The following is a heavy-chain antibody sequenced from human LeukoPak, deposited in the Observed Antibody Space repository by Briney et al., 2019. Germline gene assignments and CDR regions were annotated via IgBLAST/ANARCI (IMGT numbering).Heavy chain of an antibody. CDR3: ARDIRGVIINAFDI. Sequence: PGGSLRLSCAASGFTVSSNYMSWVRQAPGKGLEWVSVIYSGGSTYYADSVKGRFTISRDNSKNTLYLQMNSLRAEDTAVYYCARDIRGVIINAFDIWGQGTMVTVSS. CDR2: IYSGGST. CDR1: GFTVSSNY. V-gene: IGHV3-66*01. J-gene: IGHJ3*02. D-gene: IGHD3-10*01.